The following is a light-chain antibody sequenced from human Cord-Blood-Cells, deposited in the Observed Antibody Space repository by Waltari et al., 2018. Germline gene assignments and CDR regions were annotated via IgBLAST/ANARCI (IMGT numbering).Light chain of an antibody. Sequence: SSELTQDPAVSVALGQTVRITCQGDSLGSYSASWYQQKPGQAPVLVIYGKNNRPSGIPDRFSGSSSGNTASLTITGAQAEDEADYYCNSRDSSGNHYVFGTGTKVTVL. CDR1: SLGSYS. V-gene: IGLV3-19*01. CDR3: NSRDSSGNHYV. CDR2: GKN. J-gene: IGLJ1*01.